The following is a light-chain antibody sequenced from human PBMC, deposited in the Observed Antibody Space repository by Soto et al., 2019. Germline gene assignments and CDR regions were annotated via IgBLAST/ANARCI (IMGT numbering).Light chain of an antibody. CDR3: QQRSNWRT. CDR1: QSVSIY. CDR2: DAT. J-gene: IGKJ2*01. V-gene: IGKV3-11*01. Sequence: EIVLTQSPATLSLSPGERATLSCRASQSVSIYLAWYQQKPGQAPRLLIYDATNRATGIPDRFSGSGSGTDFTLTISGLEPEDFAVYYCQQRSNWRTFGQGTKLEIK.